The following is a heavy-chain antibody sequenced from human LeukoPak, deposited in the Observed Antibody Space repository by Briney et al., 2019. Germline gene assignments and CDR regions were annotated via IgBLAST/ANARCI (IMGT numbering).Heavy chain of an antibody. V-gene: IGHV1-2*02. CDR3: ARTDYGDWGRDY. CDR1: GYTFTGYY. Sequence: ASVKVSCKASGYTFTGYYMHWVRQAPGQGLEWMGWINPNSGGTNYAQKFQGRVTMTRDTSISTAYMELSRLRSDDTAVYYCARTDYGDWGRDYWGQGTLVTVSS. J-gene: IGHJ4*02. D-gene: IGHD4-17*01. CDR2: INPNSGGT.